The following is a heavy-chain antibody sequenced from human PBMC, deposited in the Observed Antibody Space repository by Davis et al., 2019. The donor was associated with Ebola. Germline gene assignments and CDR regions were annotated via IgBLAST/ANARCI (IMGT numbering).Heavy chain of an antibody. V-gene: IGHV5-51*01. CDR3: ARQYYYYYGMDV. CDR2: IYPGDSDT. CDR1: GYTFGIYW. Sequence: GESLKISCETSGYTFGIYWIAWVRQMPGKGLEWMGIIYPGDSDTRYSPSFQGQVTISADKSISTAYLQWSSLKASDTAMYYCARQYYYYYGMDVWGQGTTVTVSS. J-gene: IGHJ6*02.